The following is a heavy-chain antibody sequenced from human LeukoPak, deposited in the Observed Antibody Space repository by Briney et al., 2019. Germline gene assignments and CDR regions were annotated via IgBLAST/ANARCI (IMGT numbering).Heavy chain of an antibody. J-gene: IGHJ6*03. D-gene: IGHD2-2*01. CDR3: ATLNYCSSTSCHYYYYYMDV. CDR1: GGTFSSYA. V-gene: IGHV1-69*05. Sequence: GASVKVSCKASGGTFSSYAISWVRQAPGQGLEWMGGIIPIFGTANYAQKFQGRVTITTDESTSTAYMELSSLRSEDTAVYYCATLNYCSSTSCHYYYYYMDVWGKGTTVTVSS. CDR2: IIPIFGTA.